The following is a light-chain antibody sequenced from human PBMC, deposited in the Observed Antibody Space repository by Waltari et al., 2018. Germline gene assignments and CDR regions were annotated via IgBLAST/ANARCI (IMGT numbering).Light chain of an antibody. V-gene: IGKV1-9*01. CDR2: AAS. J-gene: IGKJ1*01. CDR3: QQVKSYPRA. CDR1: QDISNY. Sequence: IQLTQSPSSLSASVGDRVTITCRASQDISNYLAWYQQKPGKAPKLLIYAASTLQGGVPSRFSGSGSGTDCTLTISSLQPEDFATYYRQQVKSYPRAFGQGTKVELK.